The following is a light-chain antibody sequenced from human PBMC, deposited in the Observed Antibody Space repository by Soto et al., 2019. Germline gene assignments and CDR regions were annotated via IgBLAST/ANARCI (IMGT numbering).Light chain of an antibody. V-gene: IGKV3D-20*02. Sequence: EVVLTQSPGTLSLSPGERATLSCRASQIFSSDYLAWYQQKPGQAPRLLIYGASTRATHIPDRFSGSGSGTDFTLTISRLEPEDFAVYYCQQRSNWPPVTFGPGTKVDIK. CDR2: GAS. CDR3: QQRSNWPPVT. J-gene: IGKJ3*01. CDR1: QIFSSDY.